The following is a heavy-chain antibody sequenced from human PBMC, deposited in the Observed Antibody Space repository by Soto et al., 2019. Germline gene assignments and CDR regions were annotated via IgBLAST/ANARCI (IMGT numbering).Heavy chain of an antibody. CDR3: ARSRFSSGWYYFDY. J-gene: IGHJ4*02. Sequence: ASVKVSCKASGYTFTSYAMHWVRQAPGQRLEWMGWINAGNGNTKYSQKFQGRVTITRDTSASTAYMELSSLRSEDTAVYYCARSRFSSGWYYFDYWGQGTLVTVSS. CDR1: GYTFTSYA. D-gene: IGHD6-19*01. CDR2: INAGNGNT. V-gene: IGHV1-3*01.